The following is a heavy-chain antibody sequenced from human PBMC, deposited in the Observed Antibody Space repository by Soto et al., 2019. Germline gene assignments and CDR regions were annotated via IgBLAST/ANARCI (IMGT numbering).Heavy chain of an antibody. CDR1: GGSISSGGYY. Sequence: SETLSLTCTVSGGSISSGGYYWSWIRQHPGKGLEWIGYIYYSGSTYYNPSLKSRVTISVDTSKNQFSLKLSSVTAADTAVYYCARGWVVVTGGYPLQGYNWFDPWGQGTLVTVS. J-gene: IGHJ5*02. CDR3: ARGWVVVTGGYPLQGYNWFDP. V-gene: IGHV4-31*03. D-gene: IGHD2-21*02. CDR2: IYYSGST.